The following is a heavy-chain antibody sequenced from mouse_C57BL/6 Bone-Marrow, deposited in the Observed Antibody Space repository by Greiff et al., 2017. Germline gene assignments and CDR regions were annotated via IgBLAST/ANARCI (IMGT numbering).Heavy chain of an antibody. CDR3: ARRAFYYGDFDY. D-gene: IGHD1-1*01. J-gene: IGHJ2*01. Sequence: EVQGVESGGGLVQPGGSLKLSCAASGFTFSDYYMYWVRQTPEKRLEWVAYISNGGGSTYYPDTVKGRFTISRDNAKNTLYLQMSLLKSEDTAMYYCARRAFYYGDFDYWGQGTTLTVSS. CDR1: GFTFSDYY. CDR2: ISNGGGST. V-gene: IGHV5-12*01.